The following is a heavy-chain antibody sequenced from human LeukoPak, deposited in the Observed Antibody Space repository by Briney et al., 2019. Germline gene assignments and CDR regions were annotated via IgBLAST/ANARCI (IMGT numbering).Heavy chain of an antibody. CDR3: ARDLSTVVTAGNY. CDR2: ISWNSGSI. CDR1: GFTFDDYA. D-gene: IGHD2-21*02. V-gene: IGHV3-9*01. Sequence: GGSLRLSCAASGFTFDDYAMHWVRQAPGKGLEWVSGISWNSGSIGYADSVKGRFTISRDNAKNSLYLQMNSLRAEDTAVYYCARDLSTVVTAGNYWGQGTLVTVSS. J-gene: IGHJ4*02.